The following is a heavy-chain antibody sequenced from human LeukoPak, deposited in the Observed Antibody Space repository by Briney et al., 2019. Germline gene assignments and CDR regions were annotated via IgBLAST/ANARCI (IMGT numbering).Heavy chain of an antibody. CDR3: ARTHSGSSWRFDY. Sequence: SETLSLTCTVSGGSISNTSYYWGWIRQPPGKGLEWIGSIYYSGSTYYNPSLKSRVTISVDTSKNQFSLKLSSVTAADTAVYYCARTHSGSSWRFDYWGQETLVTVSS. V-gene: IGHV4-39*01. J-gene: IGHJ4*02. D-gene: IGHD6-13*01. CDR1: GGSISNTSYY. CDR2: IYYSGST.